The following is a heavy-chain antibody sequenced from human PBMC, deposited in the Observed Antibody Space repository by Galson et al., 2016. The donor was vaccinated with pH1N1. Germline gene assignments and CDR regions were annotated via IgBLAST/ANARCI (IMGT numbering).Heavy chain of an antibody. CDR2: IEARGLT. V-gene: IGHV4-61*02. CDR1: GGSITSGNFY. J-gene: IGHJ3*02. CDR3: ARGFGRGWYGDAYDI. D-gene: IGHD6-19*01. Sequence: TLSLTCTVSGGSITSGNFYWNWIRQTAGKQLEWIGRIEARGLTNYTSPLKSRVSMSVDTSKNQFSLPLNSVSAADTAVYFCARGFGRGWYGDAYDIWGQGAVVTVSS.